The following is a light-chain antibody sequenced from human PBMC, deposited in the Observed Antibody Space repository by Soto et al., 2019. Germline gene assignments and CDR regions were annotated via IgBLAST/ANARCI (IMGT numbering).Light chain of an antibody. CDR3: QQYYDWPWT. Sequence: EKVMTQSPGSLSVSPGERAALSCRASQSVGSNLAWYQRKPGQAPRLLIYGASTRATGIPSRFSGSGSGTEFTRTISSLQSEDFAVYYCQQYYDWPWTFGQGTTVEIK. J-gene: IGKJ1*01. V-gene: IGKV3-15*01. CDR1: QSVGSN. CDR2: GAS.